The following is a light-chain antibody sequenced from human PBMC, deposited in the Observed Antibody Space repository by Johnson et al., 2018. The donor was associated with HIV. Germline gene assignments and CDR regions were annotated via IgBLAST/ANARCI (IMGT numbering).Light chain of an antibody. V-gene: IGLV1-51*01. CDR2: DNN. CDR3: GTWDSSLICNV. J-gene: IGLJ1*01. Sequence: QSVLTQPPSVSAAPGQKVTISCSGSSSNIGNNYVSWYQQLPGTAPKLLIYDNNKRPSGIPDRFSGSKSGTSSTLGITGLQTGDEAYYYCGTWDSSLICNVFGPGIKVTVL. CDR1: SSNIGNNY.